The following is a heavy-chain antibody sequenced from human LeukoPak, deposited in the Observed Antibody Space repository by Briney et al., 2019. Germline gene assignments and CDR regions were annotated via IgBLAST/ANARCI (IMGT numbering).Heavy chain of an antibody. Sequence: GGSLRLSCAASGFTFGSYPMTWVRQAPGQGLEWVSSISATGGNTYHADSVKGRFTISRDISRNTLYLQMNSLRAEDTATYYCAKSRASSGVAPAGYDYWGQGTLVTVSS. CDR3: AKSRASSGVAPAGYDY. J-gene: IGHJ4*02. CDR1: GFTFGSYP. CDR2: ISATGGNT. D-gene: IGHD6-13*01. V-gene: IGHV3-23*01.